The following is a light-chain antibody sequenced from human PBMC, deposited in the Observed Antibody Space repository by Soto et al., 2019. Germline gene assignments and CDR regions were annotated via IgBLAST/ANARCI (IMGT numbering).Light chain of an antibody. Sequence: QSALTQPASVSVSPGQSITISCTGTSSDIGRYKFVSWFQQHPGKAPKLMIFEGTNRPSGVSNRFSGSKSGNTASLTISGLQAEDEAIYFCSSSTNTNTLVIFGGGTKLTVL. CDR1: SSDIGRYKF. CDR3: SSSTNTNTLVI. V-gene: IGLV2-14*01. J-gene: IGLJ2*01. CDR2: EGT.